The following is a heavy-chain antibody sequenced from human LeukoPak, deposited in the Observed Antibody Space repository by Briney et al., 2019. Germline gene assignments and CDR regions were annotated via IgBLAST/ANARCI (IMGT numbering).Heavy chain of an antibody. Sequence: SETLSLTCSVSGGSISNADYYWGWIRQAPGKGLEWIGSFFYGERNHYNPSLKSRATMSVDTSKNQFSLKLTSVTAADAAMYYCARQLPTAAADTRGYFEYWGEDAVDSVSS. CDR2: FFYGERN. CDR1: GGSISNADYY. J-gene: IGHJ4*02. D-gene: IGHD2-2*01. CDR3: ARQLPTAAADTRGYFEY. V-gene: IGHV4-39*01.